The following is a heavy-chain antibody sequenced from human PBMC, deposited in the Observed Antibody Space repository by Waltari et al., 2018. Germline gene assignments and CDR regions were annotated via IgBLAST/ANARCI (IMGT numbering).Heavy chain of an antibody. D-gene: IGHD3-16*01. J-gene: IGHJ5*02. CDR3: ARRRRWGDNWFDP. CDR2: ISAYNGNT. V-gene: IGHV1-18*01. CDR1: GSTFPSYD. Sequence: HVQLVQSVTEVTKPGASVKVSCNASGSTFPSYDISCVLQAPGQGLEWMGWISAYNGNTHYAQKLQGRVTMTTDTSTSTAYMELRSLRSDDTAVYYCARRRRWGDNWFDPWGQGTLVTVSS.